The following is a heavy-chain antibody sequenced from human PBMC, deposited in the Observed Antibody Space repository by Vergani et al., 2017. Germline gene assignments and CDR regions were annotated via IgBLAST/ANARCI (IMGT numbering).Heavy chain of an antibody. J-gene: IGHJ3*02. CDR3: ARVQIFSSWDPDAFDI. Sequence: QVQLVQSGAEVKKPGASVKVSCKASGYTFTRYGISWVRQAPGQGLEWMGWISAYNGNTNYAQKLQGIVTMTTDTSPSTAYMELRSLRSDDTAVYYCARVQIFSSWDPDAFDIWGQGTMVTVSS. D-gene: IGHD6-13*01. CDR2: ISAYNGNT. CDR1: GYTFTRYG. V-gene: IGHV1-18*01.